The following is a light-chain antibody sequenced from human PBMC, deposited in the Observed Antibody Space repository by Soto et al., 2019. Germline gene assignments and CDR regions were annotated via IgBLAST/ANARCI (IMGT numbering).Light chain of an antibody. CDR3: QQGKTFPFT. J-gene: IGKJ3*01. V-gene: IGKV1-12*01. Sequence: IQMTQSPRSVSASVGDTVTLSCQTSHGVSGWLAWYQQEPGKAPTLLIYTVSNLQSGVPSRFSGSGSGTDFSLTITNLQPEDFATYFCQQGKTFPFTFGPGTKVEVK. CDR1: HGVSGW. CDR2: TVS.